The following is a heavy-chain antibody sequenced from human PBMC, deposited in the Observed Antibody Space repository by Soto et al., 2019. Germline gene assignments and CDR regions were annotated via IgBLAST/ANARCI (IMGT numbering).Heavy chain of an antibody. V-gene: IGHV1-3*01. D-gene: IGHD3-10*01. Sequence: QVQLVQSGAEVKKPGASVKVSCKASGYTFTSYAMHWVRQAPGQRLEWMGWISAGNGNTKYSQKFQDRVTITRDTSASPAYRALSSLRSEDSAVYYCARGASMVRGVILDAFDLWGQGTMVTVSS. CDR1: GYTFTSYA. CDR3: ARGASMVRGVILDAFDL. CDR2: ISAGNGNT. J-gene: IGHJ3*01.